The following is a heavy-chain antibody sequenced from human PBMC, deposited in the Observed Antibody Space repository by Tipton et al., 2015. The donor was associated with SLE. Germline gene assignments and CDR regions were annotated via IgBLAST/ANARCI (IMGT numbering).Heavy chain of an antibody. J-gene: IGHJ2*01. CDR2: INHSGST. V-gene: IGHV4-34*01. CDR1: GGSFSGYY. Sequence: TLSLTCAVYGGSFSGYYWSWIRQPPGKGLEWIGEINHSGSTNYNPSLKSRVTISVDTSKNQFSLKLSSVTAADPAVYYCARGEWYFDLWGRGTLVTVSS. CDR3: ARGEWYFDL.